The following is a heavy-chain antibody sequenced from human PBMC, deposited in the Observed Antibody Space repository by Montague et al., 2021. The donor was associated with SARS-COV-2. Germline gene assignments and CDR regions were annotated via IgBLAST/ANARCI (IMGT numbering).Heavy chain of an antibody. CDR3: GRQGGSSSWYGGYYDGMDV. CDR2: IYYSGST. V-gene: IGHV4-39*01. CDR1: GGSISSSSYY. D-gene: IGHD6-13*01. J-gene: IGHJ6*02. Sequence: SETLSLTCTVSGGSISSSSYYWGWIRQPPGKGLEWIGSIYYSGSTYYNPSLKSRVTISVDTSKNQFSLKLSSVTAADTAVYYCGRQGGSSSWYGGYYDGMDVWGQGTTVTVSS.